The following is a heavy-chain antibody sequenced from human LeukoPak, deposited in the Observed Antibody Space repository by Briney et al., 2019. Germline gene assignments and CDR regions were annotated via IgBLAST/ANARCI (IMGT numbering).Heavy chain of an antibody. V-gene: IGHV3-53*01. CDR1: GFTVSSNY. CDR2: MYSGGNT. Sequence: GGSLRLSCAASGFTVSSNYMSWVRQAPGKGLEWVSVMYSGGNTYYADSVKGRFTISRDNSKNTLHLQMNSLRAEDTAVYYCARRAPEYYDFWSGYYHPFDYWGQGTLVTVSS. CDR3: ARRAPEYYDFWSGYYHPFDY. J-gene: IGHJ4*02. D-gene: IGHD3-3*01.